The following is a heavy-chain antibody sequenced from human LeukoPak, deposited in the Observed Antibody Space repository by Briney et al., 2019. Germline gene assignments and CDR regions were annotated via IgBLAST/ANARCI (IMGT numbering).Heavy chain of an antibody. Sequence: GGSLRLSCAASGFTFSSYSMNWVRQAPGKGLEWVSSISSSSSYIYYADSVKGRFTISRDNAKNTLYLQMNSLRAEDSAVYYCARDRWNFDYWGQGTLVTVSS. V-gene: IGHV3-21*01. CDR1: GFTFSSYS. D-gene: IGHD4-23*01. CDR3: ARDRWNFDY. CDR2: ISSSSSYI. J-gene: IGHJ4*02.